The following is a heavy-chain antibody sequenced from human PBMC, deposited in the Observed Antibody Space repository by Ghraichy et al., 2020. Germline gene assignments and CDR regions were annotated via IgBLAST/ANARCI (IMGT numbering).Heavy chain of an antibody. CDR2: ISRTATYI. Sequence: GGSLRLSCVASGFTFSDYHMNWVRQVPGKGLEWVSAISRTATYIYYRDSVKGQFIISRDNTKNSLFLQMNSLRVEDAAVYYCARDSDFYDSRGYPDAFDLWGQVTIVTVAS. CDR1: GFTFSDYH. CDR3: ARDSDFYDSRGYPDAFDL. V-gene: IGHV3-21*01. D-gene: IGHD3-22*01. J-gene: IGHJ3*01.